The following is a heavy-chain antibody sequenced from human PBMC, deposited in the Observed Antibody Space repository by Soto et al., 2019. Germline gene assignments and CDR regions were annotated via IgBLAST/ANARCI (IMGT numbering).Heavy chain of an antibody. CDR1: GFIFSNFG. D-gene: IGHD6-6*01. CDR2: ISSDEKIK. CDR3: TRGLRSVLDY. J-gene: IGHJ4*02. V-gene: IGHV3-33*01. Sequence: GGSLRLSCVASGFIFSNFGMHWVRQAPGKGLEWVAVISSDEKIKQYADSVRGRFAISRDNSKNTLYLQMTSLRAEDTAIYYCTRGLRSVLDYWGQGTLVTVSS.